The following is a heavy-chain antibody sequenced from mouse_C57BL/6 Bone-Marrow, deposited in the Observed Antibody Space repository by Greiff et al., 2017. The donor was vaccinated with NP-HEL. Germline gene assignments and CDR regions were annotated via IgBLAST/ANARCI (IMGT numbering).Heavy chain of an antibody. D-gene: IGHD2-4*01. CDR2: IYPGSGNT. CDR1: GYTFTDYY. CDR3: ARVDGDYDGAWFAY. J-gene: IGHJ3*01. Sequence: VQLQQSGAELVRPGASVKLSCKASGYTFTDYYINWVKQRPGQGLEWIARIYPGSGNTYYNEKFKGKATLTAEKSSSTAYMQLSSLTSEDSAVYFCARVDGDYDGAWFAYWGQGTLVTVSA. V-gene: IGHV1-76*01.